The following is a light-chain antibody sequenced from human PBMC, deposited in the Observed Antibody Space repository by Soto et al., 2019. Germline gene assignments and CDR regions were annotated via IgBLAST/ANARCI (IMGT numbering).Light chain of an antibody. CDR3: SSYTTSNTWV. CDR2: EVS. CDR1: SSDVGAYDY. Sequence: QSALTQPASVSGAPGQSITISCTGTSSDVGAYDYVSWYQQHPGKPPKIMLYEVSNRPSGLSNRFSGSKSGNTASLIISGLQAEDEADYYCSSYTTSNTWVFGGGTQLTVL. J-gene: IGLJ3*02. V-gene: IGLV2-14*01.